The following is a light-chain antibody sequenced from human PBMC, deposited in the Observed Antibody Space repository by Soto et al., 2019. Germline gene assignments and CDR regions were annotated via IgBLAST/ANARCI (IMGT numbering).Light chain of an antibody. CDR2: DTS. CDR3: QQYSGPPYT. V-gene: IGKV3-20*01. J-gene: IGKJ2*01. Sequence: DIVLTQSPGTLSLSPRERATLSCRASQSISSDYLGWFQQKPGQAPRLLIYDTSNRATGIPDRFSGSGSGTDFTLTISRLEPEDFAVYYCQQYSGPPYTVGQGTKLEIK. CDR1: QSISSDY.